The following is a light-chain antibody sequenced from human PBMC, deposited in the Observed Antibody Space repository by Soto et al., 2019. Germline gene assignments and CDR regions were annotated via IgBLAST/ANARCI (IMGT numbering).Light chain of an antibody. CDR2: GAS. V-gene: IGKV3-15*01. J-gene: IGKJ3*01. Sequence: EIVMTQSPATLSVSPGERATLSCRASQSVSSNFAWYQQKPGQSPRLLIYGASTMATGITARFSGSGSGTEFTLTISSMQSKYFALYYCQQYNRWPFTFGPGTRVDI. CDR3: QQYNRWPFT. CDR1: QSVSSN.